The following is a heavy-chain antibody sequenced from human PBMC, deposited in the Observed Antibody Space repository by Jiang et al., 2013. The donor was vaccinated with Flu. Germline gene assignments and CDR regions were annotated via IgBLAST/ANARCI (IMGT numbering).Heavy chain of an antibody. V-gene: IGHV1-46*01. CDR1: GYTFTSYY. J-gene: IGHJ5*02. CDR3: ARDRCTTTSCYWFDP. CDR2: INPSGGST. D-gene: IGHD2-2*01. Sequence: SGAEVKKPGASVKVSCKASGYTFTSYYVHWVRQAPGQGLEWMGIINPSGGSTSYAQTFQGRVTMTRDTSTSTVYMELSSLRSEDTAVYYCARDRCTTTSCYWFDPWGQGTPGHRLL.